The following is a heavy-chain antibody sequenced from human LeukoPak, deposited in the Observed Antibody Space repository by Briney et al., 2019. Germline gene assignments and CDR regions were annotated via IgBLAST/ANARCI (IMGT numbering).Heavy chain of an antibody. V-gene: IGHV3-23*01. D-gene: IGHD3-22*01. J-gene: IGHJ4*02. Sequence: GGSLRLSCAASGFSLFAMHWVRQAPGKGLEWVSAISGSGGATYHADADSVKGRFTISRDNSKNALHLEINNLRAEDTAVYYCAKDGYNYDSSGHFDYWGQGTLVTVSS. CDR1: GFSLFA. CDR3: AKDGYNYDSSGHFDY. CDR2: ISGSGGAT.